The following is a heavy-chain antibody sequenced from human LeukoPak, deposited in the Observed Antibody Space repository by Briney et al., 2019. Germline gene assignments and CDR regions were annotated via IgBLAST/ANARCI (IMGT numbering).Heavy chain of an antibody. CDR3: AINSEKPY. V-gene: IGHV3-23*01. J-gene: IGHJ4*02. D-gene: IGHD1-26*01. CDR2: ISGSGGST. CDR1: GFTFSTFA. Sequence: PGGSLRLSCAASGFTFSTFAMIWVRQPPGKGLEWVSAISGSGGSTYYADSVKGRFTISRDNSKNTLYLQMNSLRAEDTAVYYCAINSEKPYWGQGTLVTVSS.